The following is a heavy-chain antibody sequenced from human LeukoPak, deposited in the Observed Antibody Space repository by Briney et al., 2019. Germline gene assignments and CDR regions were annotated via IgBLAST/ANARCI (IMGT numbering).Heavy chain of an antibody. CDR2: ISAYNGNT. Sequence: GASVKVSCKASGYTFTSYGISWVRQAPGQGVEWMGWISAYNGNTNYAQKLQGRVTMTTDTSTSTASMELRSLQSDDPAVYYCARVRLVVVPAANWFDPWGQGPLVPVSS. D-gene: IGHD2-2*01. J-gene: IGHJ5*02. V-gene: IGHV1-18*01. CDR3: ARVRLVVVPAANWFDP. CDR1: GYTFTSYG.